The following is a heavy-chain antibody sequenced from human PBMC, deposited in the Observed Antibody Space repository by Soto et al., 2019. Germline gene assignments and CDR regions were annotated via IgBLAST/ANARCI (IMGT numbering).Heavy chain of an antibody. Sequence: EVQLVESGGGLVKPGGSLRLSCAVSGFTFSTCTMNWVRQAPGKGLEWVSSISSGGSPHYADSVKGRYNISKDNAKNSLYLQINSLRAEDTAVYYCAREVQPVVRREYDCWGQRTLVTVSS. D-gene: IGHD2-15*01. CDR3: AREVQPVVRREYDC. J-gene: IGHJ4*02. V-gene: IGHV3-21*06. CDR1: GFTFSTCT. CDR2: ISSGGSP.